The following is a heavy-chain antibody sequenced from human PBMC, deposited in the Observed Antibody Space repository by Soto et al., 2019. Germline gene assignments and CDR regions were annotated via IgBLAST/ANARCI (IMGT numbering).Heavy chain of an antibody. Sequence: EVQLVESGGGLVKPGGSLRLSCAASGFTFSNAWMNWVRQAPGKGLEWVGRIKSKTDGGTTDYAAPVKGRFTISRDDSKNTLYLQMNSLKTEDTAVYYCATADPLGCSGGSCYYYGMDVWGQGTTITVSS. D-gene: IGHD2-15*01. J-gene: IGHJ6*02. V-gene: IGHV3-15*07. CDR3: ATADPLGCSGGSCYYYGMDV. CDR1: GFTFSNAW. CDR2: IKSKTDGGTT.